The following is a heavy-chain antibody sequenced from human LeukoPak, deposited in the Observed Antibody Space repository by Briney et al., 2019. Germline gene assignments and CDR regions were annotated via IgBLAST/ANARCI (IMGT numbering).Heavy chain of an antibody. CDR1: GGSISTYY. D-gene: IGHD4-17*01. CDR3: ARDLDYGPRNWFDP. V-gene: IGHV4-4*07. CDR2: ISTTGGT. J-gene: IGHJ5*02. Sequence: PSETLSLTCTVSGGSISTYYWSWIRQPAGKGLEWIGRISTTGGTIYNPSLKSRVTVSVDTSKNQFSLKLSSVTAADTAVYYCARDLDYGPRNWFDPWGQGTLVTVSS.